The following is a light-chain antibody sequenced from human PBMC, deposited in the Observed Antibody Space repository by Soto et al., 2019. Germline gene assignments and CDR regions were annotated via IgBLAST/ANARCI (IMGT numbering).Light chain of an antibody. CDR2: LNSDGSH. CDR1: SGHSNYA. J-gene: IGLJ3*02. Sequence: QPVLTQSPSASASLGASVKLTCTLSSGHSNYAIAWHQQRPERGPRFLMKLNSDGSHSKGDGIPDRFSGSSSGAERYLTISSLQSDDEADYYCHTWATGIRVFGEGTKLTVL. CDR3: HTWATGIRV. V-gene: IGLV4-69*01.